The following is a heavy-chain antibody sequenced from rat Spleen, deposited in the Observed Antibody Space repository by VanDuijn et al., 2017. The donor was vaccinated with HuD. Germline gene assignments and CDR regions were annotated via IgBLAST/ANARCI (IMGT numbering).Heavy chain of an antibody. CDR3: ARADYYSSYMGVMDA. CDR2: IWTGGTT. V-gene: IGHV2-30*01. D-gene: IGHD1-2*01. J-gene: IGHJ4*01. CDR1: GFSLTSYG. Sequence: QVQLKESGPGLVQPSQTLSLTCTVSGFSLTSYGVSWVRQSPGKGLEWMGVIWTGGTTAYHSSFNSRLSVSRDISMSQVFLRMNSLQTEDTATYYCARADYYSSYMGVMDAWGQGASVTVSS.